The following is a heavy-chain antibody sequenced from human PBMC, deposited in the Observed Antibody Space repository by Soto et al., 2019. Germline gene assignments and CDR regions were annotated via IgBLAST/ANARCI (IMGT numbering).Heavy chain of an antibody. J-gene: IGHJ6*02. V-gene: IGHV4-39*01. D-gene: IGHD6-13*01. CDR1: GGSISSSSYY. Sequence: SETLSVTCTVSGGSISSSSYYWGWIRQPPGKGLEWIGSIYYSGSTYYNPSLKSRVTISVDTSKNQFSLKLSSVTAADTAVYYCARQEGSSSWYSPYYYYYGMDVWGQGTTVTVSS. CDR2: IYYSGST. CDR3: ARQEGSSSWYSPYYYYYGMDV.